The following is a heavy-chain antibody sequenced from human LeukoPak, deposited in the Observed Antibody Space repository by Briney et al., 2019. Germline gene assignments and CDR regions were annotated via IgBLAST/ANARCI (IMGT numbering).Heavy chain of an antibody. CDR3: ARDSDFWSGYYYMDV. D-gene: IGHD3-3*01. Sequence: SETLSLTCTVSGGSISSYYWSWIRQPPGKGLEWIGYIYYSGSTNYNPSLKSRVTISVDTSKNQFSLKLSTVTAADTAVYHCARDSDFWSGYYYMDVWGKGTTVTVSS. CDR2: IYYSGST. CDR1: GGSISSYY. J-gene: IGHJ6*03. V-gene: IGHV4-59*01.